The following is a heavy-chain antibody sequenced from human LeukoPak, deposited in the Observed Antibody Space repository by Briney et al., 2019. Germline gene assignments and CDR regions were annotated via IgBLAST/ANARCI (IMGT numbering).Heavy chain of an antibody. V-gene: IGHV4-4*09. CDR3: ARRLPLAYCDGDCYPNDY. CDR2: IFTSGST. D-gene: IGHD2-21*02. CDR1: GGSLSSYY. Sequence: PSETLSLTCTVSGGSLSSYYWSWIRQPPGGGLEWIGYIFTSGSTTYNPSLKSRVTISVDTSKNQFSLKLSYVTPANTAVYYSARRLPLAYCDGDCYPNDYWGQGTLVTVSS. J-gene: IGHJ4*02.